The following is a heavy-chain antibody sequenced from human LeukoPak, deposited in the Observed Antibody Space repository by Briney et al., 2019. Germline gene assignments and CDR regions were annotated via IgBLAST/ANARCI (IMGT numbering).Heavy chain of an antibody. CDR2: INGDGSTR. D-gene: IGHD6-13*01. Sequence: GGSLRLSCAASGFTFSSHWMYWVRQAPGKGPVWVSLINGDGSTRTCAGSVKGRFTISRDNAKNTLYLQMNSLRADDTAVYYCARGGLTAAGDYWGQGTLVTVSS. V-gene: IGHV3-74*01. J-gene: IGHJ4*02. CDR3: ARGGLTAAGDY. CDR1: GFTFSSHW.